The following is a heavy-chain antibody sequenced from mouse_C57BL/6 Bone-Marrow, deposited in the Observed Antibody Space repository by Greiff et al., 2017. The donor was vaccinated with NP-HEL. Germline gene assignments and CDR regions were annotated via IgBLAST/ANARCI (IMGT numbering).Heavy chain of an antibody. CDR2: IDPENGDT. J-gene: IGHJ2*01. CDR3: TTGMGDYDLVY. CDR1: GFNIKDDY. D-gene: IGHD2-4*01. V-gene: IGHV14-4*01. Sequence: DVKLQESGAELVRPGASVKLSCTASGFNIKDDYMHWVKQRPEQGLAWIGWIDPENGDTEYASKFQGKATITADTASNTAYLQLSSLTSEDTAVYYCTTGMGDYDLVYWGQGTTLTVSS.